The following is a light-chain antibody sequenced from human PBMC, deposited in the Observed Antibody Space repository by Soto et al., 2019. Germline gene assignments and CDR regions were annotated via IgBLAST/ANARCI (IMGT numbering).Light chain of an antibody. CDR2: GAS. CDR1: QSVSSNS. CDR3: QQFGRSPPSWT. J-gene: IGKJ1*01. V-gene: IGKV3-20*01. Sequence: ETVLTQSPGTLSLSPGERATLSCRASQSVSSNSLAWYQQKPGQAPRLLMYGASTRATGIPERISGSGSGPDFTLTISRLEPDEFAVYYCQQFGRSPPSWTLGQGTKVEVE.